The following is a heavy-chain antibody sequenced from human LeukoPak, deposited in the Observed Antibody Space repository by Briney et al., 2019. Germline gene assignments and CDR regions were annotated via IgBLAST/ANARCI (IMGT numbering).Heavy chain of an antibody. D-gene: IGHD1-26*01. CDR3: ARWVGSTDWFDP. CDR2: IKQDGSEK. J-gene: IGHJ5*02. Sequence: QPGGSLLLSCAASGFTFSSYWMSWVRQAPGKGREWVANIKQDGSEKYYVDSVKGRFTISRDNAKNSLYLQVNSLRAEDTAVYYCARWVGSTDWFDPWGQGTLVTVSS. CDR1: GFTFSSYW. V-gene: IGHV3-7*01.